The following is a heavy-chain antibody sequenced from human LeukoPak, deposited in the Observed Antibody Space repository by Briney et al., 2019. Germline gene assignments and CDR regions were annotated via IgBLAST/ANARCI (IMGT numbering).Heavy chain of an antibody. CDR1: GGTFSSYA. D-gene: IGHD3-10*01. Sequence: GASVKVSCKASGGTFSSYAISWVRQAPGQGLEWMGGIIPIFGTANYAQKFQGRVTITADESTSTAYMELSSLRSEDTAVYYCARWFGEANAFDIWGQGTMVTVSS. J-gene: IGHJ3*02. CDR2: IIPIFGTA. CDR3: ARWFGEANAFDI. V-gene: IGHV1-69*01.